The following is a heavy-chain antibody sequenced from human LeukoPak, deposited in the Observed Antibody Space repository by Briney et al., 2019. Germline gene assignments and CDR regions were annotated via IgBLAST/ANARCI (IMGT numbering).Heavy chain of an antibody. CDR1: GGSFSGYY. V-gene: IGHV4-34*01. CDR2: IYYSGST. CDR3: ARGNGDFVFDF. D-gene: IGHD4-17*01. Sequence: PSETLSLTCAVYGGSFSGYYWSWIRQPPGKGLEWIGSIYYSGSTYYNPSLKSRVTISVDTSKNQFSLKLSSVTAADTAVYYCARGNGDFVFDFWGQGTLVTVSS. J-gene: IGHJ4*02.